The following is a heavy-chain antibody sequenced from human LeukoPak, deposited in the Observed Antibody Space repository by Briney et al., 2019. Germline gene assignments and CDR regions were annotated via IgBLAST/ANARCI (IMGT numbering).Heavy chain of an antibody. CDR3: AKGIYSSSTGAFDI. V-gene: IGHV3-9*01. J-gene: IGHJ3*02. D-gene: IGHD6-13*01. CDR2: ISWNSGSI. CDR1: GFTFDDYA. Sequence: PGRSLRLSCAASGFTFDDYAMHWVRQAPGKGLEWVSGISWNSGSIGYADSVKGRFTISRDSAKNSLYLQMNSLRAEDTALYYCAKGIYSSSTGAFDIWGQGTMVTVSS.